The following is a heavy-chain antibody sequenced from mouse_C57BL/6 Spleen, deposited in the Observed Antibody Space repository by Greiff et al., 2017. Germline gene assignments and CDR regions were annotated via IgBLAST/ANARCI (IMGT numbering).Heavy chain of an antibody. CDR1: GFTFSSYA. V-gene: IGHV5-4*01. CDR2: ISDGGSYT. D-gene: IGHD1-1*01. Sequence: EVKLMESGGGLVKPGGSLKLSCAASGFTFSSYAMSWVRQTPEKRLEWVATISDGGSYTYYPDNVKGRFTISRDNAKNNLYLQMSHLKSEDTAMYYCAREDATVVAGAMDYWGQGTSVTVSS. J-gene: IGHJ4*01. CDR3: AREDATVVAGAMDY.